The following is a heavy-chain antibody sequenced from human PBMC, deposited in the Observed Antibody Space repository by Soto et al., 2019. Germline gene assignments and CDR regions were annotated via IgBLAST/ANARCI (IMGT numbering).Heavy chain of an antibody. Sequence: SQTLSLTCAISGDSVSSNSAAWNWIRQSPSRGLEWLGRTYYRSKWYNDYAVYVKSRINIIPYTSNYQFSLQLNSVTPEDTAVYYCARDLGILTGYSLYYYYGMDVWGQGTMVTVSS. CDR3: ARDLGILTGYSLYYYYGMDV. CDR1: GDSVSSNSAA. J-gene: IGHJ6*02. D-gene: IGHD3-9*01. V-gene: IGHV6-1*01. CDR2: TYYRSKWYN.